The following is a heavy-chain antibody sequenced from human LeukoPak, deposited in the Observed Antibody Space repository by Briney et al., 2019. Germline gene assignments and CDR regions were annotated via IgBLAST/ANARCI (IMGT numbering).Heavy chain of an antibody. CDR1: GFTFSSYS. Sequence: GGSLRLSCAASGFTFSSYSMSWVRQAPGKGLECVSSISGHDGSTYYADSVKGRFTISRDNSKNTLYLQMNSLRAGDTAIYYCAKAGNIRFDYWGQGTLVTVSS. J-gene: IGHJ4*02. CDR3: AKAGNIRFDY. D-gene: IGHD2/OR15-2a*01. CDR2: ISGHDGST. V-gene: IGHV3-23*01.